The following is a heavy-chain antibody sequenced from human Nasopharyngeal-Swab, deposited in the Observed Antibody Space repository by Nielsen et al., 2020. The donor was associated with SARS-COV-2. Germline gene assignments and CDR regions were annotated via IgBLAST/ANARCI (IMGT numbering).Heavy chain of an antibody. CDR3: ARQYQNYFGSGDYHGAFDI. D-gene: IGHD3-10*01. V-gene: IGHV5-10-1*01. CDR1: GYSFSNYW. CDR2: VDPSDSYN. J-gene: IGHJ3*02. Sequence: GESLKISCEGSGYSFSNYWISWVRQVPGKGLEWMGKVDPSDSYNDYSPSLRGHVTISVDRSISTAYLQWRSLKASDPAMYYCARQYQNYFGSGDYHGAFDIWGQGTMVTVSS.